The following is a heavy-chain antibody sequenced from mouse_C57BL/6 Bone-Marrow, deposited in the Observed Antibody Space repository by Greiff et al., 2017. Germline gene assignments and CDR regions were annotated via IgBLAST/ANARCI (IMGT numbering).Heavy chain of an antibody. CDR1: GYTFTSYW. Sequence: QVQLQQPGAELVKPGASVKLSCKASGYTFTSYWMHWVKQRPGQGLEWIGMIHPNSGSTNYNEKFKSKATLTVDKSSSTAYMQLSSLTSEDSAVYYCARSHGWGIYYYGRHYFGYWGQGTTLTVSS. J-gene: IGHJ2*01. V-gene: IGHV1-64*01. CDR3: ARSHGWGIYYYGRHYFGY. D-gene: IGHD1-1*01. CDR2: IHPNSGST.